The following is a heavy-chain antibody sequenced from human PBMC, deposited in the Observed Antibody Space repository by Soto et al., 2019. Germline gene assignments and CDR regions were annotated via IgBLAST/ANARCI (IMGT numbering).Heavy chain of an antibody. J-gene: IGHJ4*02. CDR1: GGSITTGGYY. CDR3: ARTKCSGGSCYSWSLDY. V-gene: IGHV4-31*03. CDR2: RYYSEST. Sequence: TSETLSLTCTVSGGSITTGGYYWSWIRQLPGKGLEWIGHRYYSESTYYNPSLKSRVSISLDTSKNQFSLKLSFVTAADTAMYYCARTKCSGGSCYSWSLDYWGQGTPVTVSS. D-gene: IGHD2-15*01.